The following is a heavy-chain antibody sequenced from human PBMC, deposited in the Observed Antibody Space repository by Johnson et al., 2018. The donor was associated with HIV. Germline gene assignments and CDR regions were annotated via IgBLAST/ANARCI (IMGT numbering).Heavy chain of an antibody. Sequence: VQLVESGGGLVQPGGSLRLSCAASGFTVSSNYMSWVRQAPGKGLEWVSVIYSGGSTYYADSVKGRFTISRDNSKNTLYLQMNSLRREDTAVYYCAKGGVGRDGNRDAFDIWGQGTMVTVSS. J-gene: IGHJ3*02. CDR2: IYSGGST. D-gene: IGHD5-24*01. CDR3: AKGGVGRDGNRDAFDI. V-gene: IGHV3-66*01. CDR1: GFTVSSNY.